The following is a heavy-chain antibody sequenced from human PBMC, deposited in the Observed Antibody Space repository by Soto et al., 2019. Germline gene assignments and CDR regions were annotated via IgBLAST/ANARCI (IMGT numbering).Heavy chain of an antibody. CDR2: IYYSGST. V-gene: IGHV4-31*03. CDR3: ARARHFDILTGIYYHCMDV. CDR1: GDFINTAGYY. D-gene: IGHD3-9*01. J-gene: IGHJ6*03. Sequence: SATLSLTCTVSGDFINTAGYYWSWIRQFPGKGLEWIGHIYYSGSTYYNPSLKSRLSILVDTSENQFSLKLSSVTAADTAVYYCARARHFDILTGIYYHCMDVWGKGTTVTVSS.